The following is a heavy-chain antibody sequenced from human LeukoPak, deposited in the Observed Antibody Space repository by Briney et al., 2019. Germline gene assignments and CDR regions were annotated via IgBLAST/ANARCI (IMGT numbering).Heavy chain of an antibody. CDR1: GGSISSYY. Sequence: PSETLSLTCTVSGGSISSYYWSWIRQPPGKGLEWIGYIYTSGSTNYNTSLKGRVTISVDTSKNQSSLKLSSVTAADTAVYYCARHRSSREHMYGDYDRRLYYMDVWGKGTTVTVSS. CDR2: IYTSGST. J-gene: IGHJ6*03. CDR3: ARHRSSREHMYGDYDRRLYYMDV. V-gene: IGHV4-4*09. D-gene: IGHD4-17*01.